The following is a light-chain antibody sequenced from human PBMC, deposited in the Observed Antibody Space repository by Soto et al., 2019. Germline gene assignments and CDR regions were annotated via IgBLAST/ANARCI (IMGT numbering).Light chain of an antibody. CDR2: DAS. CDR3: QARTWT. CDR1: QSISSW. J-gene: IGKJ1*01. Sequence: DSQMTQSPSTLSASVGDRVTITCRASQSISSWLAWYQQKPGKAPKLLIYDASSLESGVPSRFSGSGSGTEFTLTISSLQPDDFATYYCQARTWTFGQATKVDI. V-gene: IGKV1-5*01.